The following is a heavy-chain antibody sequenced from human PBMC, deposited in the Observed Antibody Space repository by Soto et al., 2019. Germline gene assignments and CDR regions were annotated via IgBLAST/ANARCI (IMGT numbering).Heavy chain of an antibody. CDR3: AKGSTYSFYFDH. CDR2: IIGNSGTT. J-gene: IGHJ4*01. D-gene: IGHD5-18*01. Sequence: GALRLSCVASGFSFSSYDMSWVRQAPGKGLEWVSFIIGNSGTTYYADSVKGRFTISRDNSKNTLYLQMSRLGAEDTAAYYCAKGSTYSFYFDHWGQGTLVTVSS. CDR1: GFSFSSYD. V-gene: IGHV3-23*01.